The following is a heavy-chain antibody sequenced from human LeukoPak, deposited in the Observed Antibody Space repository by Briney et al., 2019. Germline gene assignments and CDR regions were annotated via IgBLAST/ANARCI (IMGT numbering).Heavy chain of an antibody. V-gene: IGHV1-69-2*01. CDR3: AADRMARGVFDY. Sequence: ASVKVSCKVSGYTFTGYYMHWVQQAPGKGLEWMGLVVPEDGETIYAEKFQGRVTITADTSTDTAYMELSSLRSEDTAVYYCAADRMARGVFDYWGQGTLVTVSS. CDR1: GYTFTGYY. CDR2: VVPEDGET. D-gene: IGHD2-8*01. J-gene: IGHJ4*02.